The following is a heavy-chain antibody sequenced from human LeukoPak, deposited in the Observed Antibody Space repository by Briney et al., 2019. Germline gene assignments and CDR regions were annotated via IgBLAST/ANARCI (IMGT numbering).Heavy chain of an antibody. D-gene: IGHD3-3*01. CDR1: GYTLTELS. CDR3: ATNRLTIFGVVAGFDP. Sequence: ASVKVSCKVSGYTLTELSMHWVRQAPGKGLEWMGAFDPEDGETIYAQKFQGRVTMSEDTSTDTAYMELSSLRSEDTAVYYCATNRLTIFGVVAGFDPWGQGTLVTVSS. J-gene: IGHJ5*02. V-gene: IGHV1-24*01. CDR2: FDPEDGET.